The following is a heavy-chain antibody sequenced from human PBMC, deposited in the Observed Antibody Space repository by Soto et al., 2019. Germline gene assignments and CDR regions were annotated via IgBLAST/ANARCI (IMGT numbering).Heavy chain of an antibody. D-gene: IGHD3-10*02. V-gene: IGHV1-3*01. Sequence: QGHLVQSGAEVKKPGASVKVSCKASGYIFNSHAMHWVRQAPGQRLEWMGWINAGNGNTYYSQNFKDRVTFTRXTXAXXVFMELTSLTSEDTAVYYCARDQSGIGYYVDWFDPWGQGTLVTVSS. CDR2: INAGNGNT. CDR1: GYIFNSHA. J-gene: IGHJ5*02. CDR3: ARDQSGIGYYVDWFDP.